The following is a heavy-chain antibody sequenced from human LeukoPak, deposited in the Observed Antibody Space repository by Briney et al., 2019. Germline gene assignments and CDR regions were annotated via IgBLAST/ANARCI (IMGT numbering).Heavy chain of an antibody. D-gene: IGHD3-3*01. CDR3: ARGHFGVVLDY. Sequence: GGSLRLSCEGSGFTVSSYSMIWVRQPPGKGLEWVSSIRGDSTETRHADSLMGRFTISRDNARKSLYLQMNSLRAEDTAVYYCARGHFGVVLDYWGQGTLVTVSS. CDR1: GFTVSSYS. CDR2: IRGDSTET. V-gene: IGHV3-21*01. J-gene: IGHJ4*02.